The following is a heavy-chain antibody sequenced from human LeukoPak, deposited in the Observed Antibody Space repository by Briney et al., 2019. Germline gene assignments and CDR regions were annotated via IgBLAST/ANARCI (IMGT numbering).Heavy chain of an antibody. CDR3: AKSGQLWSYFDY. V-gene: IGHV3-30*18. CDR1: GGSISSYY. CDR2: ISYDGSNK. Sequence: LSLTCTVSGGSISSYYWSWVRQAPGKGLEWVAVISYDGSNKYYADSVKGRFTISRDNSKNTLYLQMNSLRAEDTAVYYCAKSGQLWSYFDYWGQGTLVTVSS. D-gene: IGHD5-18*01. J-gene: IGHJ4*02.